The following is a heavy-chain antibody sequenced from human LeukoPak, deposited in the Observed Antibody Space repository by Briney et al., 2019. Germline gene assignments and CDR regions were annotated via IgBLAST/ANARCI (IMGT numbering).Heavy chain of an antibody. V-gene: IGHV3-7*04. D-gene: IGHD3-10*01. J-gene: IGHJ4*02. CDR1: EFTFNRYW. CDR2: INHDGSEA. CDR3: ARDALFGSGKTHLDF. Sequence: PGGSLRLSCVASEFTFNRYWMSWVRRAPGKGLEWVANINHDGSEAYYVESVKGRFTISRDNAKNSLSLQMHSLSVDDTGVYFCARDALFGSGKTHLDFWGQGTLVSVSS.